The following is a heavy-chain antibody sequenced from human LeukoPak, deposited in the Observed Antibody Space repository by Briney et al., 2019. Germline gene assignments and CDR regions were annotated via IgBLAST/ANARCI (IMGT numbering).Heavy chain of an antibody. CDR3: ARGVCSGGSCYSEWNY. Sequence: PSETLSLTCAVSGGSFSGYYWSWIRQPPGKGLEWIGEINYSGSTNYNPSLKSRVTISVDTSKNQFSLKLSSVTAADTAVYYCARGVCSGGSCYSEWNYWGQGTLVTVSS. D-gene: IGHD2-15*01. CDR2: INYSGST. CDR1: GGSFSGYY. V-gene: IGHV4-34*01. J-gene: IGHJ4*02.